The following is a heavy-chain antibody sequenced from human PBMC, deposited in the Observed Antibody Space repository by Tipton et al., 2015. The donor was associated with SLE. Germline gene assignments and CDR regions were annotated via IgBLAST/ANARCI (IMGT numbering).Heavy chain of an antibody. CDR1: GGSITRGGYY. V-gene: IGHV4-31*03. D-gene: IGHD6-19*01. CDR2: IYYSGST. CDR3: ARGLAVAGDAFDI. Sequence: LRLSCTVSGGSITRGGYYWSWIRQHPGKGLEWIGYIYYSGSTYYNPSLKSRVTISVDTSKNQFSLKLRSVTAADTAVYYCARGLAVAGDAFDIWGQGTMVTVSS. J-gene: IGHJ3*02.